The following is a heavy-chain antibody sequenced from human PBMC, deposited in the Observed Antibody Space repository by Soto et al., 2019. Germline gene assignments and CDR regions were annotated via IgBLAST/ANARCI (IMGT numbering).Heavy chain of an antibody. CDR2: IYYSGST. Sequence: LSLTCTVSGGSISSGDYYWSWIRQPPGKGLEWIGYIYYSGSTYYNPSLKSRVTISVDTSKNQFSLKLSSVTAADTAVYYCARVSNYYDSSGYSLEYWGQGTLVTVSS. D-gene: IGHD3-22*01. J-gene: IGHJ4*02. V-gene: IGHV4-30-4*01. CDR1: GGSISSGDYY. CDR3: ARVSNYYDSSGYSLEY.